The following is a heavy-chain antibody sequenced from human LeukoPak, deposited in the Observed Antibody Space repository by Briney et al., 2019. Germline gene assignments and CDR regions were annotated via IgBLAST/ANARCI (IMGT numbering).Heavy chain of an antibody. J-gene: IGHJ4*02. D-gene: IGHD6-13*01. CDR2: ISYDGSNE. V-gene: IGHV3-30*18. CDR1: GFTFSSYG. CDR3: AKYSSWWSFDY. Sequence: GGSLRLSCAASGFTFSSYGMHWVRQAPGKGLEWVAVISYDGSNEYYADSVKGRFTISRDNSKNTLYLQMNSLRAEDTAVYYCAKYSSWWSFDYWGQGTLVTVSS.